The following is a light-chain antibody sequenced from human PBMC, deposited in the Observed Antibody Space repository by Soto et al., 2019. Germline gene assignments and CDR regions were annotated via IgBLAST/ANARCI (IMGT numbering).Light chain of an antibody. V-gene: IGKV1-5*01. Sequence: QMTQSPSTLSASAGDSVTITCRASQGFXGWLAWYQQKPGRAPNILXADASSLQRGGPSRFSGSASVTEFTLTISSLQPDDFATYYSQHYKSDPGTFGQGTKVDIK. CDR3: QHYKSDPGT. CDR2: DAS. J-gene: IGKJ1*01. CDR1: QGFXGW.